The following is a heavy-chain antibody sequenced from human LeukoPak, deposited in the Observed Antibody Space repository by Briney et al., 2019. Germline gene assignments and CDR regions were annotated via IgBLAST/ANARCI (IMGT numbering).Heavy chain of an antibody. J-gene: IGHJ3*02. CDR2: IGNAGDT. CDR3: ARVGESAFDI. D-gene: IGHD3-10*01. V-gene: IGHV3-13*04. Sequence: GGSLRLSCAASGFTLIRYDMHWVRQATGKGLEWVSSIGNAGDTYYLGPVKGRFTISRENAKNSLYLQMHSLRAGDTAVYYCARVGESAFDIWGQGTMVTVSS. CDR1: GFTLIRYD.